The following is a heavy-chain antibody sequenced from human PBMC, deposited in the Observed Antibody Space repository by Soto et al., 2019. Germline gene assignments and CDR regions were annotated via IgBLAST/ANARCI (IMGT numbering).Heavy chain of an antibody. CDR1: GYTFTSYG. CDR2: ISAYNGNT. D-gene: IGHD4-17*01. Sequence: QVQLVQSGAEVKKPGASVKVSCKASGYTFTSYGISWVRQAPGQGLEWMGWISAYNGNTNYAQKLQGRVTMTTDTSTSTAYMELRSLRSDDTAVYYCARPTLHIKDYGDYMASPNWFAPWGQGTPVTVSS. V-gene: IGHV1-18*01. CDR3: ARPTLHIKDYGDYMASPNWFAP. J-gene: IGHJ5*02.